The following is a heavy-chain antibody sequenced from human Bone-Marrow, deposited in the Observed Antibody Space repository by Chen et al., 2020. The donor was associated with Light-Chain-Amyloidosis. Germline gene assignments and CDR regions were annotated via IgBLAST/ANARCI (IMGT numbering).Heavy chain of an antibody. CDR2: IYSGGST. D-gene: IGHD5-12*01. CDR3: ARNGLGTYSGYPEDY. Sequence: EVQLVESGGGLIQPGGSLRLSCAASGFTVSSNYMSCVRQAPGKGLEWVSFIYSGGSTYYADSVKGRFTISRDNSKNTLYLQMNSLRAEDTAVYYCARNGLGTYSGYPEDYWGQGTLVTVSS. CDR1: GFTVSSNY. J-gene: IGHJ4*02. V-gene: IGHV3-53*01.